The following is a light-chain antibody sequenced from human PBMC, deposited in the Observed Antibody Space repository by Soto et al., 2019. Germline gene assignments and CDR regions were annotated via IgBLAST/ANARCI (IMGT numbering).Light chain of an antibody. CDR2: DVS. J-gene: IGLJ1*01. CDR3: SSYTTSSTYV. V-gene: IGLV2-14*01. CDR1: ISDVGGYDY. Sequence: QSALTQPASVSGSPGQSITISCTGTISDVGGYDYVSWYQQHPGKAPKLMIYDVSNRPSGVSNRFSGSKSGNTASLTISGLQADDEADYCCSSYTTSSTYVFGTGTRSPS.